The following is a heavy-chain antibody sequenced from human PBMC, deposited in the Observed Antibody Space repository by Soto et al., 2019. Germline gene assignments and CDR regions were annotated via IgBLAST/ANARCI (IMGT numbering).Heavy chain of an antibody. CDR1: GGSISNYY. D-gene: IGHD6-13*01. CDR2: IYTSGTT. Sequence: PSETLSLTCTVSGGSISNYYWAWIRQPAGKGLEWIGCIYTSGTTNYNPSLKSRVTMLIDTSKNQFSLRLSSVTAADTALYYCARQRTYSSSWYDYWGQGTLVTVSS. J-gene: IGHJ4*02. CDR3: ARQRTYSSSWYDY. V-gene: IGHV4-4*07.